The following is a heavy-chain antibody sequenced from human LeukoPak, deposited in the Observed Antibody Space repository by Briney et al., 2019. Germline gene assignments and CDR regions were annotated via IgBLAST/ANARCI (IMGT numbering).Heavy chain of an antibody. CDR1: VGTFRSYA. CDR2: IIPIFGTA. Sequence: SVKVSCKASVGTFRSYAISWVRQAPGQGLEWMGGIIPIFGTANYAQKFQGRVTITANESASTAYMELSSLRSEDTAVYYCARDEPHYGSGSYRHFDYWGQGTLVTVSS. CDR3: ARDEPHYGSGSYRHFDY. D-gene: IGHD3-10*01. J-gene: IGHJ4*02. V-gene: IGHV1-69*13.